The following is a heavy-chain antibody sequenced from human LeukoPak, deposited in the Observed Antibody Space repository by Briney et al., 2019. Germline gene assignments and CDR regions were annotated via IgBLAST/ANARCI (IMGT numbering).Heavy chain of an antibody. D-gene: IGHD3-3*01. J-gene: IGHJ4*02. V-gene: IGHV1-69*05. CDR2: IIPIFGTA. Sequence: SVKVSCKASGGTFSSYAISWVRQAPGQGLEWMGGIIPIFGTANHAQKFQGRVTITTDESTSTAYMELSSLRSEDTAVYYCASPKNHDFWSGYGYWGQGTLVTVSS. CDR3: ASPKNHDFWSGYGY. CDR1: GGTFSSYA.